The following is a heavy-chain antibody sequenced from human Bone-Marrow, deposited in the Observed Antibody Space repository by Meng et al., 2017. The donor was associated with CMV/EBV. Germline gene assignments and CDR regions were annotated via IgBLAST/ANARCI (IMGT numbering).Heavy chain of an antibody. CDR3: ARPIPAAIYYYGMDV. J-gene: IGHJ6*01. Sequence: ASVKVSCKASGYTFTGYYMHWVRQAPGQGLEWMGWINPNSGGTNYAQKFQGRVTMTRDTSISTAYMELSRLRSDDTAVYYCARPIPAAIYYYGMDVWGQRTTVTVSS. V-gene: IGHV1-2*02. D-gene: IGHD2-2*02. CDR1: GYTFTGYY. CDR2: INPNSGGT.